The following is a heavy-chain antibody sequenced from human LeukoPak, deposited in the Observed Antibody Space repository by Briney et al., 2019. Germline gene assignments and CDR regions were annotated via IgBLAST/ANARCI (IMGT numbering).Heavy chain of an antibody. D-gene: IGHD2-15*01. Sequence: GGSLRLSCAASGFTVSSNYMSWVRQVSGKGLEWVSAISGSGGSTYYADSVKGRFTISRDNSKNTLYLQMNSLRAEDTAVYYCAKPIGAARNDAFDIWGQGTMVTVSS. CDR3: AKPIGAARNDAFDI. V-gene: IGHV3-23*01. CDR1: GFTVSSNY. CDR2: ISGSGGST. J-gene: IGHJ3*02.